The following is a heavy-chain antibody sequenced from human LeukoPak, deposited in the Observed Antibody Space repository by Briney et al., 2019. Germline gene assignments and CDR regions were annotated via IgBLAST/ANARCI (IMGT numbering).Heavy chain of an antibody. D-gene: IGHD3-22*01. CDR3: ARSAHYYDSSGYYATYWFDP. CDR2: INHSGST. V-gene: IGHV4-34*01. CDR1: GGSFSGYY. Sequence: SETLSLTCAVYGGSFSGYYWSWIRQPPGKRLEWIGEINHSGSTNYNPSLKSRVTISVDTSKNQFSLKLSSVTAADTAVYYCARSAHYYDSSGYYATYWFDPWGQGTLVTVSS. J-gene: IGHJ5*02.